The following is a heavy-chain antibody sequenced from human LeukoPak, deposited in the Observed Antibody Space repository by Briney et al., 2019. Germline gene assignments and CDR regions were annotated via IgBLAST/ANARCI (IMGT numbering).Heavy chain of an antibody. Sequence: GGSLTLSHSLSWFRYNLHPMLCLRQAPGKGLEWLAYIIPSDGEIFYSDSVKGRFTISSDNAKNSLYLQMNRLRVEHTARYDCARVPDLSFDSWGQGTLVTVSS. V-gene: IGHV3-48*01. CDR3: ARVPDLSFDS. CDR2: IIPSDGEI. D-gene: IGHD3-16*01. J-gene: IGHJ4*02. CDR1: WFRYNLHP.